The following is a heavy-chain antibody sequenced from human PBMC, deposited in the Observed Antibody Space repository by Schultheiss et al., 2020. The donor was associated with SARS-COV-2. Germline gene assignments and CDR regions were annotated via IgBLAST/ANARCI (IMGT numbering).Heavy chain of an antibody. CDR3: ARESGSNDAFDI. D-gene: IGHD1-26*01. CDR2: ISGSGGST. V-gene: IGHV3-23*01. Sequence: GESLKISCAASGFTFSSYAMSWVRQAPGKGLEWVSAISGSGGSTYYADSVKGRFTISRDNSKNTLYLQMNSLRAEDTAVYYCARESGSNDAFDIWGQGTMVTVSS. CDR1: GFTFSSYA. J-gene: IGHJ3*02.